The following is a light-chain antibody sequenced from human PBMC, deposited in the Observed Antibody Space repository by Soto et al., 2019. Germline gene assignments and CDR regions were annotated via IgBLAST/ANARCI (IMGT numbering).Light chain of an antibody. Sequence: QSVLTQPPSVSAAPGQKVTISCSGSSSNIRNNYVSWYQQLPGTAPKLLIYVNDKRPSGIPDRFSGSKSGTSATLGITGLQTGDEADYYCGTWDSSLSAGVFGGGTKVTVL. V-gene: IGLV1-51*01. CDR3: GTWDSSLSAGV. CDR2: VND. J-gene: IGLJ3*02. CDR1: SSNIRNNY.